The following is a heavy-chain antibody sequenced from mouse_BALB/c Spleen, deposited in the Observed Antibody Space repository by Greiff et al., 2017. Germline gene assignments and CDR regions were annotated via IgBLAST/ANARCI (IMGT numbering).Heavy chain of an antibody. D-gene: IGHD1-1*01. CDR3: AREATVVIDY. Sequence: SGAELARPGASVKLSCKASGYTFTSYWMQWVKQRPGQGLEWIGAIYPGDGDTRYTQKFKGKATLTADKSSSTAYMQLSSLASEDSAVYYCAREATVVIDYWGQGTTLTVSS. V-gene: IGHV1-87*01. J-gene: IGHJ2*01. CDR1: GYTFTSYW. CDR2: IYPGDGDT.